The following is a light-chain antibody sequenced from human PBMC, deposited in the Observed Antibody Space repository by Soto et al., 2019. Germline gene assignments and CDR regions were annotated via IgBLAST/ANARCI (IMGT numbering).Light chain of an antibody. V-gene: IGLV2-11*01. CDR3: CSYVGRNTYV. CDR1: SSDVGGYNY. CDR2: DVS. Sequence: QSALTQPRSASGSPGQSITISCTGTSSDVGGYNYVSWYQQRPAKAPKLIIFDVSKRPSGVPNRFSGSKSGNTASLTISGLRAEDEADYYCCSYVGRNTYVFGTGTKLTVL. J-gene: IGLJ1*01.